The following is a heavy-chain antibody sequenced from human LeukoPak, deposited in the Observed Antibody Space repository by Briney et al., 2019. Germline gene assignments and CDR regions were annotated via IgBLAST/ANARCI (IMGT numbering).Heavy chain of an antibody. D-gene: IGHD4-17*01. V-gene: IGHV4-39*02. CDR1: GGSISSSSYY. CDR2: IYYSGST. J-gene: IGHJ5*02. Sequence: SETLSLTCTVSGGSISSSSYYWGWIRQPPGKGLEWIGSIYYSGSTYYNPSLKSRVTISVDTSKNQFSLKLSSVTAADTAVYYCARDRGYGDYRFRDSWFDPWGQGTLVTVSS. CDR3: ARDRGYGDYRFRDSWFDP.